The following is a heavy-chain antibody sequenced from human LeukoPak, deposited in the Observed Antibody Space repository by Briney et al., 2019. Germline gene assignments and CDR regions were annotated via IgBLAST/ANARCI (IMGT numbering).Heavy chain of an antibody. CDR3: AKVNWNADAPNC. D-gene: IGHD1-20*01. CDR2: TYGNGGGT. CDR1: GFTFSSYG. J-gene: IGHJ4*02. V-gene: IGHV3-23*01. Sequence: GGSLRLSCAASGFTFSSYGMHWVRQAPGKGLEWVSGTYGNGGGTSYADSVKGRFTISRDNSKNTVYLQMNSLRVDDTAIYFCAKVNWNADAPNCWGQGTLVTVSS.